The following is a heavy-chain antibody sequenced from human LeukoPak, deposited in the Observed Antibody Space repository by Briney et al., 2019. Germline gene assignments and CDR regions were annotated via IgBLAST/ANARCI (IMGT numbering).Heavy chain of an antibody. J-gene: IGHJ4*02. D-gene: IGHD3-10*01. CDR3: ARKKTRGLDY. CDR1: GFTFSSYS. Sequence: GGSLRLSCAASGFTFSSYSMNWVRQAPGKGLEWVSSISSSGSHMYYADSVKGRLTISRDNAKNSLYLQMNSLRAEDTAIYYCARKKTRGLDYWGQGTLVTVSS. CDR2: ISSSGSHM. V-gene: IGHV3-21*01.